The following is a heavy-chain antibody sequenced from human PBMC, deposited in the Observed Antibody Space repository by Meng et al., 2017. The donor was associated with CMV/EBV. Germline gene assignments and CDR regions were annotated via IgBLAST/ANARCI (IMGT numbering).Heavy chain of an antibody. J-gene: IGHJ4*02. V-gene: IGHV3-7*01. D-gene: IGHD3-3*01. Sequence: GESLKISCAASGFTFSSYWMSWVRQAPGKGLEWVANIKQDGSEKYYVDSVKGRFTISRDNAKNSPYLQMNSLRAEDTAVYYCARDRGYYDFWSGYPPYFDYWGQGTLVTVSS. CDR1: GFTFSSYW. CDR3: ARDRGYYDFWSGYPPYFDY. CDR2: IKQDGSEK.